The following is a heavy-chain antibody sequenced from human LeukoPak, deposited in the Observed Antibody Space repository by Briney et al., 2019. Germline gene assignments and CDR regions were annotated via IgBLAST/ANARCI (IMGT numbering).Heavy chain of an antibody. CDR3: ARDITGTMSH. J-gene: IGHJ4*02. CDR2: ISLTGQT. CDR1: GGSISSTNW. V-gene: IGHV4-4*02. D-gene: IGHD1-7*01. Sequence: SETLSLTCGVSGGSISSTNWWSWVRQPPGQGLEWIGEISLTGQTNYNPSLKSRVTISVDTSKNQFSLKLSSVTAADTAVYYCARDITGTMSHWGQGTLVTVSS.